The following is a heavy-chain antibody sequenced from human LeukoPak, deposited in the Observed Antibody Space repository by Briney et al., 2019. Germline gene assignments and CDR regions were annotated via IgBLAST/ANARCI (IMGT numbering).Heavy chain of an antibody. CDR1: GGTNSSNSYY. CDR2: IYYSGST. D-gene: IGHD3-10*01. J-gene: IGHJ4*02. Sequence: SWTLSLTCLVTGGTNSSNSYYWRWIRQPPGKALEWIGSIYYSGSTYYNPSLKSRVTISVDTSKNQFSLKLSSVTAADTAVYYCARGEFPLAFDYWGQGTLVTVSS. V-gene: IGHV4-39*01. CDR3: ARGEFPLAFDY.